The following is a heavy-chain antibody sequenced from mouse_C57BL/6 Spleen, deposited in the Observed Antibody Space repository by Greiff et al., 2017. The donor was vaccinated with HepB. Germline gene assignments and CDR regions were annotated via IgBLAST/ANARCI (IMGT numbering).Heavy chain of an antibody. CDR3: TRITTVVAYYWYFDV. J-gene: IGHJ1*03. V-gene: IGHV1-5*01. D-gene: IGHD1-1*01. CDR1: GYTFTSYW. CDR2: IYPGNSDT. Sequence: VQLQQSGTVLARPGASVKMSCKTSGYTFTSYWMHWVKQRPGQGLEWIGAIYPGNSDTSYNQKFKGKAKLTAVTSASTAYMELSSLTNEDSAVYYCTRITTVVAYYWYFDVWGTGTTVTVSS.